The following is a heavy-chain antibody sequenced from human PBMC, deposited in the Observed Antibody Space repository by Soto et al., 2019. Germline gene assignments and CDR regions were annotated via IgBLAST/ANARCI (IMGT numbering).Heavy chain of an antibody. CDR3: ARERTTKVLRFLEWLPRNANWFDP. J-gene: IGHJ5*02. Sequence: GASVKVSCKAPGYTFTSYAMHWVRQAPGQRLEWMGWINAGNGNTKYSQKFQGRVTITRDTSASTAYMELSSLRSEDTAVYYCARERTTKVLRFLEWLPRNANWFDPWGQGTLVTVSS. V-gene: IGHV1-3*01. CDR2: INAGNGNT. CDR1: GYTFTSYA. D-gene: IGHD3-3*01.